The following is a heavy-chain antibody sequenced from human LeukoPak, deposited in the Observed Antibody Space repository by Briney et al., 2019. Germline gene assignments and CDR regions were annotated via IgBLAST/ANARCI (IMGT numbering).Heavy chain of an antibody. J-gene: IGHJ4*02. CDR1: GFTFSSYG. Sequence: GGSLRLSCVASGFTFSSYGMHWVRQAPGKGLEWVAVIWYDGSNKYYADSVKGRFTISRDNSKNTLYLQMNSLRAEDTAVYYCAREALLGYFDYWGQGTLVTVSS. CDR2: IWYDGSNK. D-gene: IGHD1-26*01. V-gene: IGHV3-33*01. CDR3: AREALLGYFDY.